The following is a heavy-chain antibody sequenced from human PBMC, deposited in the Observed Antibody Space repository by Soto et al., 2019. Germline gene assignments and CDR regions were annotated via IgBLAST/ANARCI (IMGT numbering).Heavy chain of an antibody. CDR1: GYTFTSYG. J-gene: IGHJ6*02. Sequence: QVQLVQSGAEVKKPGASVKVSCKASGYTFTSYGISWVRQAPGQGLEWMGWISAYNGNTNYAQKLQGRVTMTTDTSTXXDXMXXRSLRSDDTAVYYCARDLLAYCGGDCRYYYYGMDVRGQGTTVTVSS. V-gene: IGHV1-18*01. CDR3: ARDLLAYCGGDCRYYYYGMDV. CDR2: ISAYNGNT. D-gene: IGHD2-21*02.